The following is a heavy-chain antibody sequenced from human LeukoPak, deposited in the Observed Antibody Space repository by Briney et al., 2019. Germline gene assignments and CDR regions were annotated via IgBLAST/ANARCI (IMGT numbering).Heavy chain of an antibody. CDR2: IRSSVGTI. J-gene: IGHJ6*02. V-gene: IGHV3-48*03. CDR1: GFTFSSYE. CDR3: ARAFLYYYYGRDV. Sequence: PGGSLRLSRAASGFTFSSYEMNWVRQAPGEGLEWVSYIRSSVGTIYYADSVKGRFTTSRDNAKNSLYLQMNSLRAEDTAVYYCARAFLYYYYGRDVWGQGTTVTVSS.